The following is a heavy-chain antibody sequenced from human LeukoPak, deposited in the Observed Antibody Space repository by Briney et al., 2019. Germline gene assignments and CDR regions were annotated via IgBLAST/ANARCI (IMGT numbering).Heavy chain of an antibody. J-gene: IGHJ5*02. CDR2: IYPGDSDT. Sequence: GESMKTSCKGSGYSFTSYWIGWVRQMPGKGLEWMGIIYPGDSDTRYSPSFQGQVTISADKSISTAYLQWSSLKASDTAMYYCARLRRCCSGGSCRNWFDPWGQGTLVTVSS. V-gene: IGHV5-51*01. CDR1: GYSFTSYW. D-gene: IGHD2-15*01. CDR3: ARLRRCCSGGSCRNWFDP.